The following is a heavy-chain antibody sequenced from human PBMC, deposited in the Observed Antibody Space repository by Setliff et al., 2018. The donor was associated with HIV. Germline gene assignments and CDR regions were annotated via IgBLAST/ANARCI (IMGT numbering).Heavy chain of an antibody. CDR1: GLALSGYA. CDR3: ARLRLYNSALDY. V-gene: IGHV3-66*02. Sequence: GGSLRLSCAASGLALSGYAMTWVRQAPGKGLEWVSTIYSDGSTYHADSVNGRFTLSRDISENALYLQIDSLSPEDTAVYYCARLRLYNSALDYWGQGTLVTVSS. CDR2: IYSDGST. D-gene: IGHD3-10*01. J-gene: IGHJ4*02.